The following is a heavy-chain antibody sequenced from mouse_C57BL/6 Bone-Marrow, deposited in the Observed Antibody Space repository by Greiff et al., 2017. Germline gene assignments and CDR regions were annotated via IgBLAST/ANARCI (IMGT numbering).Heavy chain of an antibody. CDR3: AWEFAY. J-gene: IGHJ3*01. D-gene: IGHD4-1*01. Sequence: VQLQQSVAELVRPGASVKLSCTASGFNIKNTHMHWVKQRPEQGLEWIGRIDPANGNTKYAPKFQGKATITADTSSNTAYLQLSSLTSEDTAIYDCAWEFAYWGQGTLVTVSA. CDR2: IDPANGNT. V-gene: IGHV14-3*01. CDR1: GFNIKNTH.